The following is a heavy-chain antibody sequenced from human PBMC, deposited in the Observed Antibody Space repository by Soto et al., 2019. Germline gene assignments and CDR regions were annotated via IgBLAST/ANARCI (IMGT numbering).Heavy chain of an antibody. CDR2: IWYDGSNK. CDR3: ARDEGYGMDV. CDR1: GFTFSSYG. Sequence: QVRLVESGGGVVQPGRSLRLSCAASGFTFSSYGMHWVRQARGKGLEWVAVIWYDGSNKYYADSVKGRFTISRDNSKNTLYLQMNSLRAGDTAVYYCARDEGYGMDVWGQGTTVTVSS. V-gene: IGHV3-33*01. J-gene: IGHJ6*02.